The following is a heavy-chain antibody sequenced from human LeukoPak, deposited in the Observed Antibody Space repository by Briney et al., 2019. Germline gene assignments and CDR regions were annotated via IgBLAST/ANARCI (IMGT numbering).Heavy chain of an antibody. CDR2: ISYDGSNK. J-gene: IGHJ4*02. CDR1: GFTFSSYA. CDR3: AREPLGFGVVTLDY. Sequence: PGRSLRLSCAASGFTFSSYAMHWVRQVPGKGLEWVAVISYDGSNKYYADSVKGRFTISRDNSKNTLYLQMNSLRAEDTAVYYCAREPLGFGVVTLDYWGQGTLVTVSS. V-gene: IGHV3-30-3*01. D-gene: IGHD3-3*01.